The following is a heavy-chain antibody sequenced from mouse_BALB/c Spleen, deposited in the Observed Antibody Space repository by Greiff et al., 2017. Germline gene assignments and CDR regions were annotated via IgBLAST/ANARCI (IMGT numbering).Heavy chain of an antibody. D-gene: IGHD2-1*01. CDR1: GYTFTSYN. CDR3: ARGGNYWYFDV. V-gene: IGHV1-12*01. J-gene: IGHJ1*01. CDR2: IYPGNGDT. Sequence: QVQLKQPGAELVKPGASVKMSCKASGYTFTSYNMHWVKQTPGQGLEWIGAIYPGNGDTSYNQKFKGKATLTADKSSSTAYMQLSSLTSEDSAVYYCARGGNYWYFDVWGAGTTVTVSS.